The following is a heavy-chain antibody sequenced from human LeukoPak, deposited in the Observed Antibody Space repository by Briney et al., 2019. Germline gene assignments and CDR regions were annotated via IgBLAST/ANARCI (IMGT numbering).Heavy chain of an antibody. Sequence: ASVKVSCKASGYTFTGYYMHWVRQAPGQGLEWMGWINPNSGGTNYAQKFQGRVTMTRDTSISTAYMELSRLRSDHTAVYYCARVEKPRLYYYYYMDVWGKGTTVTDSS. J-gene: IGHJ6*03. D-gene: IGHD5-24*01. CDR2: INPNSGGT. CDR3: ARVEKPRLYYYYYMDV. V-gene: IGHV1-2*02. CDR1: GYTFTGYY.